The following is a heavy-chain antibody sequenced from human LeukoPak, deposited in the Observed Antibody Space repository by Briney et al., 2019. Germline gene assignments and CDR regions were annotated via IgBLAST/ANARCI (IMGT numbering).Heavy chain of an antibody. CDR3: ARATGTWGHDGFDI. V-gene: IGHV1-18*01. J-gene: IGHJ3*02. Sequence: ASVKVSCKASGYTFNHHGISWVRQAPGQGLEWLGWISCYNGDTHYAQKFQGRVTMTTDTSTTTAYMELRSLRSDDTAVYYCARATGTWGHDGFDIWGQGTMVTVSS. CDR1: GYTFNHHG. CDR2: ISCYNGDT. D-gene: IGHD3-16*01.